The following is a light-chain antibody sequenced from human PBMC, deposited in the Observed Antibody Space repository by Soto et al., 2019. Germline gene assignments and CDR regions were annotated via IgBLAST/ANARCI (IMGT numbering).Light chain of an antibody. CDR1: QSVGTY. V-gene: IGKV3-11*01. CDR3: QQRSIWPPLT. CDR2: DAS. J-gene: IGKJ4*01. Sequence: EIVLTQSPGTLSLSPGERATLSCRASQSVGTYLVWYQQKPGQAPRLLVYDASNRAAGIPARFSGSGSETDFTLTISSLESEDSAVYYCQQRSIWPPLTFGGGTKVEIK.